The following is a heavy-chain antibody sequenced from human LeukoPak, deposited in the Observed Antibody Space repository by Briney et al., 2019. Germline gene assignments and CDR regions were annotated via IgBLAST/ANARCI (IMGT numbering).Heavy chain of an antibody. D-gene: IGHD3-22*01. CDR1: GGSISSYY. Sequence: SETLSLTCTVSGGSISSYYWSWIRQPPGKGLEWIGYIYYSGSTNYNPSLKSRVTISVDTSKNQFSLKLSSVTAADTAVYYCARVWYYDTLDYWGQGTLVTASS. CDR3: ARVWYYDTLDY. J-gene: IGHJ4*02. CDR2: IYYSGST. V-gene: IGHV4-59*01.